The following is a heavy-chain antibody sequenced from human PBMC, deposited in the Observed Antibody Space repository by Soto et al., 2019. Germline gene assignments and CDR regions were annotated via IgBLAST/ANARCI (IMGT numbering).Heavy chain of an antibody. Sequence: SVKVSCKASGGTFSSYAISWVRQAPGQGLEWMGGIIPIFGTANYAQKFQGRVTITADESTSTAYMELSSLRSEDTAVYYCARVGGAVPIVVVVAATDAFDIWGQGTMVTVS. CDR1: GGTFSSYA. V-gene: IGHV1-69*13. D-gene: IGHD2-15*01. CDR2: IIPIFGTA. CDR3: ARVGGAVPIVVVVAATDAFDI. J-gene: IGHJ3*02.